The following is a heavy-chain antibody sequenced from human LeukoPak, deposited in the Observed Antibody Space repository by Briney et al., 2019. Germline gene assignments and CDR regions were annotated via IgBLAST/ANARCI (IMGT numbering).Heavy chain of an antibody. D-gene: IGHD2-21*01. CDR3: ARQIAVVEPTDPNWFDS. J-gene: IGHJ5*01. CDR2: IFYSGST. CDR1: GDSISSSSYY. Sequence: SETLSLTCSVSGDSISSSSYYWGWIRQPPGKGLEWIGSIFYSGSTYYTPSLKSRVTMSLDTSKSQFSLRLTSVTAADTAVYYCARQIAVVEPTDPNWFDSWGQGTLVTVSS. V-gene: IGHV4-39*07.